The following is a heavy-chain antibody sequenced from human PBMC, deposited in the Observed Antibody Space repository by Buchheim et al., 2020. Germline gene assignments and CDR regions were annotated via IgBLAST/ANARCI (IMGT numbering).Heavy chain of an antibody. CDR3: ARGGHVVVVAATRLVPRGMDV. J-gene: IGHJ6*02. D-gene: IGHD2-15*01. CDR2: INHSGST. CDR1: GGSFSGYY. V-gene: IGHV4-34*01. Sequence: QVQLQQWGAGLLKPSETLSLTCAVYGGSFSGYYWSWIRQPPGKGLEWIGEINHSGSTNYNPSLKSRVTISVDTSKNQFSLKLSSVTAADTAVYYCARGGHVVVVAATRLVPRGMDVWGQGTT.